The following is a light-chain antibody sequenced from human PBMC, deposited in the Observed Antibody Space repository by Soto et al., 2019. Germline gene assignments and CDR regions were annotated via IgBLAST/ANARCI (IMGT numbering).Light chain of an antibody. Sequence: DIQMTQSPSSLSASVGDRVTITCQASQDISNYLNWYQQKPGKAPKLLIYDASNLETGVPSRFSGSGSGTDFTFTISSLQAEDIATYYCQQYDNLPTWTFGQGTKVEIK. CDR3: QQYDNLPTWT. CDR1: QDISNY. V-gene: IGKV1-33*01. CDR2: DAS. J-gene: IGKJ1*01.